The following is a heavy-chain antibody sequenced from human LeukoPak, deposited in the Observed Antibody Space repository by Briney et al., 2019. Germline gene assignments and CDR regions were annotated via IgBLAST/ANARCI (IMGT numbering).Heavy chain of an antibody. CDR2: ISWNSGSI. Sequence: PGGSLRLSCAASGFTFDDYAMHWVRQAPGKGLERVSGISWNSGSIGYADSVKGRFTISRDNAKNSLYLQMNSLRAEDMALYYCAKGSVTVVTSTAIDYWGQGTLVTVSS. CDR1: GFTFDDYA. J-gene: IGHJ4*02. V-gene: IGHV3-9*03. CDR3: AKGSVTVVTSTAIDY. D-gene: IGHD4-23*01.